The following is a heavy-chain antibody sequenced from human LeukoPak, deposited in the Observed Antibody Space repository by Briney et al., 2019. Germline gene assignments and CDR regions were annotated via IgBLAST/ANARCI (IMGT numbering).Heavy chain of an antibody. Sequence: ASVKVSCKASGYTFTGYYMHWVRQAPGQGLEWMGWINPNSGGTNYAQNFQGRVTMTRDTSISTAYMELSRLRSDDTAVYYCARDPSWELPFYYYYMDVWGKGTTVTIPS. CDR3: ARDPSWELPFYYYYMDV. D-gene: IGHD1-26*01. J-gene: IGHJ6*03. CDR2: INPNSGGT. V-gene: IGHV1-2*02. CDR1: GYTFTGYY.